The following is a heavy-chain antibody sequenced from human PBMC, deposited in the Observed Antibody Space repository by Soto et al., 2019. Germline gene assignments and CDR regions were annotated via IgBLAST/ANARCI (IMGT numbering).Heavy chain of an antibody. Sequence: ASVKVSCKTSGYTFTSYGIAWVRQAPGQRLEWMGWINAGNGNTKYSQKFQGRVTITRDTSASTAYMELSSLRSEDTAVYYCARGTPYYYDRSDVQPNPDYWGQGTLVTVSS. CDR3: ARGTPYYYDRSDVQPNPDY. J-gene: IGHJ4*02. D-gene: IGHD3-22*01. CDR1: GYTFTSYG. V-gene: IGHV1-3*01. CDR2: INAGNGNT.